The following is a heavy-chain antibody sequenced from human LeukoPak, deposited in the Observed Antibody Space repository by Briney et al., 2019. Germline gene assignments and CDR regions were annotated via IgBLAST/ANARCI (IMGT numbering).Heavy chain of an antibody. V-gene: IGHV4-4*07. CDR2: IYTSGST. J-gene: IGHJ4*02. D-gene: IGHD5-12*01. CDR3: ARRATMLAGGYFDY. Sequence: PSETLSLTCTVSGGSISSYYWSWIRQPAGKGLEWIGRIYTSGSTDYNPSLKSRVTMSVDMSKNQFSLKLSSVTAADTAVYYCARRATMLAGGYFDYWGQGTLVSVSS. CDR1: GGSISSYY.